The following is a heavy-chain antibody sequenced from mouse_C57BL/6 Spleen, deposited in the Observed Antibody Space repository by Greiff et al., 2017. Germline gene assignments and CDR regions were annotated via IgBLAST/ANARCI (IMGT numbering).Heavy chain of an antibody. CDR2: IYPGSGST. CDR1: GYTFTSYW. V-gene: IGHV1-55*01. Sequence: VQLQQPGAELVKPGASVKMSCKASGYTFTSYWITWVKQRPGQGLEWIGDIYPGSGSTNYNEKCKSKATLTVDTSSSTAYMQLSSLTSEDSAVYYCARGATVVATNWYFDVWGTGTTVTVSS. J-gene: IGHJ1*03. CDR3: ARGATVVATNWYFDV. D-gene: IGHD1-1*01.